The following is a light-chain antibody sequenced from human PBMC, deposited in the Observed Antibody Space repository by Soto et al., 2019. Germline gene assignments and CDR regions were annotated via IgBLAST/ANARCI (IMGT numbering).Light chain of an antibody. CDR2: DVS. CDR3: QQFNTYFRT. Sequence: DIQMTQSPSTLSASVGDTVTITCRASQSISWLAWYQQKPGKAPNLLIHDVSGLETGVPSRFSGSGSGTEFTLTISSLQPDDFATYYCQQFNTYFRTVGQGTKVEIK. V-gene: IGKV1-5*01. J-gene: IGKJ1*01. CDR1: QSISW.